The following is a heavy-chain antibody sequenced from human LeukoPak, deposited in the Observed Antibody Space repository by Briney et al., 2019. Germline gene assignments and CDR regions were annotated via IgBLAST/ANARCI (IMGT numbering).Heavy chain of an antibody. D-gene: IGHD2-2*01. J-gene: IGHJ4*02. V-gene: IGHV4-4*02. CDR3: ARLNAGAGRYDFDY. CDR2: IYHSGST. CDR1: GGSFNNNHW. Sequence: SETLSLTCAVSGGSFNNNHWWSWVRQPPGKGLEWIGEIYHSGSTNYNPSLKSRVTISVDKSKNQFSLKLSSVTAADTAVYYCARLNAGAGRYDFDYWGQGTLVTVSS.